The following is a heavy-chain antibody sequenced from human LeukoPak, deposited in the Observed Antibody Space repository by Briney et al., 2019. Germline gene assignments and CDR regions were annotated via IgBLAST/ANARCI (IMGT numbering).Heavy chain of an antibody. CDR3: ARAGNLDRIRIQLWGGFDY. D-gene: IGHD5-18*01. CDR1: GFTVSSNY. Sequence: GGSLRLSCAASGFTVSSNYMSWVRQAPGKGLEWVSVIYSGGSTYYADSVKGRFTISRDNSKNTLYLQMNSLRAEDTAVYYCARAGNLDRIRIQLWGGFDYWGQGTLVTVSS. CDR2: IYSGGST. J-gene: IGHJ4*02. V-gene: IGHV3-53*01.